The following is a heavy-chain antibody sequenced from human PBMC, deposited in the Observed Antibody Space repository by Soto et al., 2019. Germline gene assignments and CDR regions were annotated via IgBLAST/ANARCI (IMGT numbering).Heavy chain of an antibody. CDR3: ARGIDGGHYGFGD. J-gene: IGHJ4*02. CDR2: IDGGGGRT. Sequence: EVQVVESGGDLVQPGGSLRLSCAASGFSLRNYWMHWVRRAPGKGLVWVSQIDGGGGRTTYADSVKGRFTISRDNAKNTLYLQMNSLRAEDTAVYYCARGIDGGHYGFGDCGQGTLVTVSS. V-gene: IGHV3-74*03. CDR1: GFSLRNYW. D-gene: IGHD3-10*01.